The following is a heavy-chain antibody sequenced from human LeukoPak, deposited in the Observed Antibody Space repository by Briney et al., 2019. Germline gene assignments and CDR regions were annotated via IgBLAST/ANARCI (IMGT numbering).Heavy chain of an antibody. CDR3: ARDLILGSGTYDY. Sequence: TGGSLRLSCAASGFTFSRHWMHWVRQAPGKGLVWVSRIITDGSGADYADSVKGRFTISRDNAKNTLYLQMNSLRAEDTAVYYCARDLILGSGTYDYWGQGTLVTVSS. CDR2: IITDGSGA. J-gene: IGHJ4*02. D-gene: IGHD3-10*01. V-gene: IGHV3-74*01. CDR1: GFTFSRHW.